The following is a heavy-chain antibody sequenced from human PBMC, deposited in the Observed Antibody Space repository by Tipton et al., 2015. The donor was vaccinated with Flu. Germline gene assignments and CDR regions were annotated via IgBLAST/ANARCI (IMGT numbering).Heavy chain of an antibody. V-gene: IGHV4-38-2*01. J-gene: IGHJ4*02. CDR3: ARLRRSEDYYDSSGPFSYCDY. CDR1: GDSIGSPYF. D-gene: IGHD3-22*01. Sequence: TLSLTCSVSGDSIGSPYFWGWIRQPPGKGLEWIGNVHQTGSPYYNPSLRSRVTIGVDRAKNQFSLRLTSVTAADTAVYYCARLRRSEDYYDSSGPFSYCDYWGQGTLVTVSS. CDR2: VHQTGSP.